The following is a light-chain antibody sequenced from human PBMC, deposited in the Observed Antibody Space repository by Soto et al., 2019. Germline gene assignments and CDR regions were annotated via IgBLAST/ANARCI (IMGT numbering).Light chain of an antibody. CDR2: ATS. Sequence: EIVLTQSPGTLSLSPGERATLSCRASQSVSSSYLAWYQQKSGQAPRLLIFATSSRATGIPDRFSGSGSGTDFTLTISRLEPEDLAVYYCQQYGTSPPITFGQGTRLEIK. J-gene: IGKJ5*01. CDR3: QQYGTSPPIT. V-gene: IGKV3-20*01. CDR1: QSVSSSY.